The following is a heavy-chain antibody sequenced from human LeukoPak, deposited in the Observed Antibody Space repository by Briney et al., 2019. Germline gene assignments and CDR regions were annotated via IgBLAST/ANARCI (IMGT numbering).Heavy chain of an antibody. Sequence: GGSLRLSCAASGFTFSNYWMHWVRQAPGKGLVWVSRINSDGRSTNYADSVKGRFTISRDNSKNTLYLQMNSLRAEDTAVYYCAKDSKSVYMDVWGKGTTVTVSS. CDR3: AKDSKSVYMDV. CDR1: GFTFSNYW. V-gene: IGHV3-74*01. J-gene: IGHJ6*03. CDR2: INSDGRST.